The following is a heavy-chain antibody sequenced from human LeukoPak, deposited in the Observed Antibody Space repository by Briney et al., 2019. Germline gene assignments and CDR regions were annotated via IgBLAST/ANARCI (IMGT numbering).Heavy chain of an antibody. CDR3: ARGVGRGWFDP. J-gene: IGHJ5*02. CDR2: INHSGST. V-gene: IGHV4-34*01. CDR1: GGSFSGYY. Sequence: SETLSLTCAVYGGSFSGYYWSWIRQPPGKGLEWIGEINHSGSTNYNPSLKGRVTISVDTSKNQFSLKLSSVTAADTAVYYCARGVGRGWFDPWGQGTLVTVSS.